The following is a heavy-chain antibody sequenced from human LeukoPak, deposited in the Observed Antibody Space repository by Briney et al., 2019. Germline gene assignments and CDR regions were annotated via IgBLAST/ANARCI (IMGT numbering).Heavy chain of an antibody. CDR1: GGTFTDFY. CDR2: INHSGSI. V-gene: IGHV4-34*01. Sequence: SETLSLTCAVDGGTFTDFYWAWIRQPPGQGLEWIGEINHSGSINYSPSLKSRVTISLDTSKNQFFLRLTSVTAADTAVYYCAREDWYFDLWGRGTLVTVSS. CDR3: AREDWYFDL. J-gene: IGHJ2*01.